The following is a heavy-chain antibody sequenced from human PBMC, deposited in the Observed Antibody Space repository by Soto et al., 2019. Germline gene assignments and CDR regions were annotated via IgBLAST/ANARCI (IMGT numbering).Heavy chain of an antibody. CDR2: IYYSGST. Sequence: SETLSITCTGSGGSVSRSRYYWGWFPQPPGKGLEWIGSIYYSGSTYYNPSLKSRVTISVDTSKNQFSLKLSSVTAADTAVYYGARPSYNWNYDDAFDIWGQGKMVT. CDR1: GGSVSRSRYY. D-gene: IGHD1-7*01. CDR3: ARPSYNWNYDDAFDI. V-gene: IGHV4-39*01. J-gene: IGHJ3*02.